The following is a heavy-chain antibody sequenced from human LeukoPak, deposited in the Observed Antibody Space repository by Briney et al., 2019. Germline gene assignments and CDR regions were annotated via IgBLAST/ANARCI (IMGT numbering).Heavy chain of an antibody. J-gene: IGHJ4*02. CDR1: GFTVSSNY. V-gene: IGHV3-66*02. Sequence: GGSLRLSCAASGFTVSSNYMSWVRQAPGKGLEWVSVIYSGGSTYYADSVKGRFTISRDNSKNTLYLQMNSLRAEDTAVYYCARAGDILTGSDYWGQGTLVTVSS. CDR3: ARAGDILTGSDY. D-gene: IGHD3-9*01. CDR2: IYSGGST.